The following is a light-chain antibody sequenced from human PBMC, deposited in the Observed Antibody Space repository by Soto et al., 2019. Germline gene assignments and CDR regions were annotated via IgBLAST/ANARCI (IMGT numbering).Light chain of an antibody. CDR3: QQYTDWPIT. V-gene: IGKV3-15*01. CDR2: PAS. J-gene: IGKJ5*01. CDR1: QSINSN. Sequence: EVLMTQSPATLSVSPGDRCTLSCMASQSINSNLAWYQQQPGQSPRLLIYPASTRATAVPDRCSGSGSGTDFTLTITSLQSDDFEVYFCQQYTDWPITFGQGTRLEIK.